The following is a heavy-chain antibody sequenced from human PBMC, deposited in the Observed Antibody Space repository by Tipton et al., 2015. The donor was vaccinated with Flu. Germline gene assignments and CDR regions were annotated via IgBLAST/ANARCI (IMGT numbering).Heavy chain of an antibody. CDR2: IYTSGST. Sequence: TLSLTCTVSGGSISSYYWSWIRQPAGKGLEWIGRIYTSGSTNYNPSLKSRVTMSVDTSKNQFSLKLSSVTAADTAVYYCARDTGLIYYDSSGYYPGSDAFDIWGQGTMATVSS. V-gene: IGHV4-4*07. CDR1: GGSISSYY. CDR3: ARDTGLIYYDSSGYYPGSDAFDI. J-gene: IGHJ3*02. D-gene: IGHD3-22*01.